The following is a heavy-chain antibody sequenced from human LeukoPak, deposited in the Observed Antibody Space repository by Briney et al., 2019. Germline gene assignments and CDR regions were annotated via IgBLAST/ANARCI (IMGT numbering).Heavy chain of an antibody. CDR2: IYYSGST. CDR3: AGGLTRRYHTPDGFDV. CDR1: GGYISSYY. Sequence: PSETLSLTCTVSGGYISSYYWSWIRQPPGKGLEWIGYIYYSGSTNYNPSLKSRVTISMDTSKNQFSLKLSSVTAADTAVYYCAGGLTRRYHTPDGFDVWGQGTRVTVSS. J-gene: IGHJ3*01. D-gene: IGHD1-14*01. V-gene: IGHV4-59*12.